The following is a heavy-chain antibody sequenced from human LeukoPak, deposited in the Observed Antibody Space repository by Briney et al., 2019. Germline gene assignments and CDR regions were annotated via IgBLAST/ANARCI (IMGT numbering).Heavy chain of an antibody. Sequence: GASVKVSCKASGYTFTSYYMHWVRQAPGQGLEWMGGIIPIFGTANYAQKFQGRVTITADESTSTAYMELSSLRSEDTAVYYCARNDFWSGYYYYYYGMDVWGQGTTVTVSS. CDR2: IIPIFGTA. J-gene: IGHJ6*02. CDR3: ARNDFWSGYYYYYYGMDV. CDR1: GYTFTSYY. D-gene: IGHD3-3*01. V-gene: IGHV1-69*13.